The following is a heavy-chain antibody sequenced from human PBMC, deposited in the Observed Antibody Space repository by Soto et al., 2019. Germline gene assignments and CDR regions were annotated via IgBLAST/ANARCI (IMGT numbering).Heavy chain of an antibody. CDR2: INSDGSTT. CDR1: GLTFSSYW. V-gene: IGHV3-74*01. J-gene: IGHJ4*02. D-gene: IGHD3-10*01. Sequence: GGSLRLSCAASGLTFSSYWMHWVRQAPGKGLVWVSRINSDGSTTSYADSVKGRFTISRDNAKNTLYMQMNSLGAEDTAVYYCAREGQYYASGSYYHPFEYWGQGTQVTVSS. CDR3: AREGQYYASGSYYHPFEY.